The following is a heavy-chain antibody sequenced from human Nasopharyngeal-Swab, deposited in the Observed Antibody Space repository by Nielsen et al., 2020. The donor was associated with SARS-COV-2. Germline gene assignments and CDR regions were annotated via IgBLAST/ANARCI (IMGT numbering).Heavy chain of an antibody. J-gene: IGHJ4*02. CDR3: ARAEERGRQTGRFGN. CDR1: GYTFTSYG. D-gene: IGHD7-27*01. Sequence: ASVKVSCKASGYTFTSYGISWVRQAPGQGLEWMGRISAYNGNTNYAQKLQGRVSMTTDTSTSTAYMELRSLRSDDTAVYYCARAEERGRQTGRFGNWVQGTLVTVSS. CDR2: ISAYNGNT. V-gene: IGHV1-18*04.